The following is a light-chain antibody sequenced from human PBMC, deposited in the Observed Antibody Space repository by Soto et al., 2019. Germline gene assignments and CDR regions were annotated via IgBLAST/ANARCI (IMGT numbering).Light chain of an antibody. J-gene: IGKJ2*01. CDR1: QSVSSY. V-gene: IGKV3-11*01. Sequence: EIVLTQSPATLSLYPGETATLSCRASQSVSSYLAWYQQKPGQAPRLLIYDASNRATGIPARFSGSGSVTDFTLTISTLEPEDFAEYYCQQRSNWPPYTFGQGAKRESK. CDR2: DAS. CDR3: QQRSNWPPYT.